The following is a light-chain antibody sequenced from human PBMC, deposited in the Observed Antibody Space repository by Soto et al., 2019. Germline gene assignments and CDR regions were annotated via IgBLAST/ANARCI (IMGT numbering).Light chain of an antibody. Sequence: QSVLTQPRSVSGSPGQSVTISCTGTSSDVGGYNYVSWYQQHPGKAPQLLIYDVSKRPSGVPDRFSGSKSGISASLTISGLQTEDEADYYCISYTDRQSYLFGTGTKVTVL. CDR1: SSDVGGYNY. J-gene: IGLJ1*01. V-gene: IGLV2-11*01. CDR3: ISYTDRQSYL. CDR2: DVS.